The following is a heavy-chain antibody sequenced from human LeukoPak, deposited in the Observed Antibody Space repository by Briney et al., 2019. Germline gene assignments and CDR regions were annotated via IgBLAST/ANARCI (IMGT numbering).Heavy chain of an antibody. Sequence: GGSLRLSCAASGFTFRNYVIHWVRQAPGKGLEWVAVTSSDLNVKLYADSVKGRFTISRDNSRSTLYLQMNSLRPEDTAVYYCARAHPGYSSGWYFDYWGQGTLVTVSS. J-gene: IGHJ4*02. D-gene: IGHD6-19*01. CDR2: TSSDLNVK. V-gene: IGHV3-30-3*01. CDR3: ARAHPGYSSGWYFDY. CDR1: GFTFRNYV.